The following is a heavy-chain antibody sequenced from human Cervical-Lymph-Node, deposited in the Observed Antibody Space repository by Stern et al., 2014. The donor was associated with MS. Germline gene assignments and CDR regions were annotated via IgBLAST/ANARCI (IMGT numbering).Heavy chain of an antibody. V-gene: IGHV3-23*04. CDR1: GFTFSNYA. D-gene: IGHD6-19*01. J-gene: IGHJ4*02. CDR3: AKDTIPVAGADS. Sequence: EVQLVESGGGLVQPGGSLRLSCAASGFTFSNYAMTWVRQAPGKGLEWVSIISASGGTTSYADSVKGRFTISRDNSKNALFLQMNSLRADDTAIYYCAKDTIPVAGADSWGQGTLVTVSS. CDR2: ISASGGTT.